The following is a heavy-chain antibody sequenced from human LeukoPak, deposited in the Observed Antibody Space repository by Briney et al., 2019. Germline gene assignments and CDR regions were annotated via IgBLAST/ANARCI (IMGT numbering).Heavy chain of an antibody. J-gene: IGHJ4*02. Sequence: GESLKISCEASGYYFPTYWVAWLRQVPGKGLEWMGIIYPGDSDTRYSPSFEDQVTISADKSISTAYLQWSSLKASDTAMYYCARLEGRDGYNKIDYWGQGTLVTVSS. CDR1: GYYFPTYW. V-gene: IGHV5-51*01. CDR3: ARLEGRDGYNKIDY. CDR2: IYPGDSDT. D-gene: IGHD5-24*01.